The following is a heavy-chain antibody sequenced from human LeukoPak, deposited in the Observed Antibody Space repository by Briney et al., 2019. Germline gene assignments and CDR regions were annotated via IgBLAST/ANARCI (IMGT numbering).Heavy chain of an antibody. V-gene: IGHV3-7*01. J-gene: IGHJ5*02. CDR3: ARDPETYSSNWFDP. Sequence: GGSLRLSCAASGFTFSSYWMSWVHQAPGKGLEWVANIKQDGSEKYYVDSVKGRFTISRDNAKNSLYLQMNSLRAEDTAVYYCARDPETYSSNWFDPWGQGTLVTVSS. D-gene: IGHD4-11*01. CDR2: IKQDGSEK. CDR1: GFTFSSYW.